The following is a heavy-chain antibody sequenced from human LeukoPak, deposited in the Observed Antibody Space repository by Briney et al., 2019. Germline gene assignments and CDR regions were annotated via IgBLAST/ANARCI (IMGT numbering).Heavy chain of an antibody. V-gene: IGHV3-7*04. CDR2: MRVDGSDI. CDR3: ARGRGWTYDS. D-gene: IGHD6-19*01. J-gene: IGHJ4*02. Sequence: GGSLRLSCAASGFTFSSYAMIWVRQAPGKGLEWVANMRVDGSDIHYVDSVKGRFTISSDNARNSLYLQMNTLRAEDTAVYYCARGRGWTYDSWGRGTLVTVSS. CDR1: GFTFSSYA.